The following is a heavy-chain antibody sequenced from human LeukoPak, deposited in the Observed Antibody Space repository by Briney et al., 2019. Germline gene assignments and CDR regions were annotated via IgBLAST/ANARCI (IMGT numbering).Heavy chain of an antibody. CDR3: AKDWVAHGEYYSDY. D-gene: IGHD3-10*01. CDR1: GFTFSSYG. J-gene: IGHJ4*02. Sequence: PGGSLRLSCAASGFTFSSYGMHWVRQAPGKGLEWVAFIRYDGSNKYYADSVKGRFTISRDNSKNTLYLQMNSLRAEDTAVYCCAKDWVAHGEYYSDYWGQGTLVTVSS. V-gene: IGHV3-30*02. CDR2: IRYDGSNK.